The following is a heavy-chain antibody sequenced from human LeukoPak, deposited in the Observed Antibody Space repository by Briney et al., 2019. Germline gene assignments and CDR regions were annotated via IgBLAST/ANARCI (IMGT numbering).Heavy chain of an antibody. V-gene: IGHV4-39*01. Sequence: KPSETPSLTCTVSGGSISISTYYWGWIRQPPGKGLEWIGNIYYSGSTYYNPSLKSRVTISVDTSNNQSSLRLSSVTAADTAVYYCARLGTGYDSRGYSIGWFDPWGQGTLVPVSS. CDR1: GGSISISTYY. CDR3: ARLGTGYDSRGYSIGWFDP. CDR2: IYYSGST. D-gene: IGHD3-22*01. J-gene: IGHJ5*02.